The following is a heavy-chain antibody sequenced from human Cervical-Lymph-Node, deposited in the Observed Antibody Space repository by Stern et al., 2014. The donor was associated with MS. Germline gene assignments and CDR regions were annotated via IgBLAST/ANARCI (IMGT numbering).Heavy chain of an antibody. V-gene: IGHV5-51*01. CDR2: IFPGGSDI. Sequence: EVQLVESGQEVKRPGESLKISCQASGYTFTSYWIGWVRQMPGKGLEWIAIIFPGGSDIRYSPSFQGQVTISADKSSSTAYLQWNTLKASDTAIYYCARQRYFDYWGQGTLVTVSS. J-gene: IGHJ4*02. CDR3: ARQRYFDY. CDR1: GYTFTSYW.